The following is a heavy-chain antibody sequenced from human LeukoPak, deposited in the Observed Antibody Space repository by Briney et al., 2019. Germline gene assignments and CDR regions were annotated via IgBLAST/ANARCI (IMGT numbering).Heavy chain of an antibody. D-gene: IGHD3-3*01. CDR3: ARNPEQVWSLDFWSFATDNWFDP. Sequence: GASVKVSCKASGYTFTSYDINWVRQATGQGLEWMGWMNPNSGNTGYAQKFQGRVTMTRDTSTSTVYMELSSLRSEDTAVYYCARNPEQVWSLDFWSFATDNWFDPWGQGTLVTVSS. CDR1: GYTFTSYD. V-gene: IGHV1-8*01. J-gene: IGHJ5*02. CDR2: MNPNSGNT.